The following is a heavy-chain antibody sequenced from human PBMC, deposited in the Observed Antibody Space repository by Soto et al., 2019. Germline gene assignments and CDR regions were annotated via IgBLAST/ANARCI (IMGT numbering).Heavy chain of an antibody. CDR1: GITFGSRA. CDR2: ITDTGGDA. CDR3: AKLSSPINDIAAAGPDY. V-gene: IGHV3-23*01. J-gene: IGHJ4*02. D-gene: IGHD6-13*01. Sequence: EVQLLESGGDLIQPGGSLRLSCVASGITFGSRAMSWVRQAPGEGLEWVSTITDTGGDAKYADSVRGRFTISRDNSKKTLYLQMSSLRADDSAVYYCAKLSSPINDIAAAGPDYWGQGTLVTVSS.